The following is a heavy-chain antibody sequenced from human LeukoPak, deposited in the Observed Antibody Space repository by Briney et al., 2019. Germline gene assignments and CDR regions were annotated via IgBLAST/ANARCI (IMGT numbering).Heavy chain of an antibody. CDR2: IRYDGSNK. CDR3: ARAPAAVAGRGDY. J-gene: IGHJ4*02. D-gene: IGHD6-19*01. V-gene: IGHV3-30*02. CDR1: GFTFSSYG. Sequence: GGSLRLSCAASGFTFSSYGMHWVRQAPGKGLEWVAFIRYDGSNKYYADSVKGRFTISRDNSKNTLYLQMNSLRAEDTAVYYCARAPAAVAGRGDYWGQGTLVTVSS.